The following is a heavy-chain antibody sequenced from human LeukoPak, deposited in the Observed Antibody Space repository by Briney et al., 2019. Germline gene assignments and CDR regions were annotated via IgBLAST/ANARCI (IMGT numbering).Heavy chain of an antibody. V-gene: IGHV4-39*01. CDR1: GGSISSSSYY. CDR3: ATYDYYDSSGFILDAFDI. J-gene: IGHJ3*02. D-gene: IGHD3-22*01. Sequence: PSETLSLTCTVSGGSISSSSYYWGWIRQPPGKGLEWIGSIYYSGSTYYNPSLKSRVTISVDTSKNQFSLKLSSVAAADTAEYYCATYDYYDSSGFILDAFDIWGQGTMVTVSS. CDR2: IYYSGST.